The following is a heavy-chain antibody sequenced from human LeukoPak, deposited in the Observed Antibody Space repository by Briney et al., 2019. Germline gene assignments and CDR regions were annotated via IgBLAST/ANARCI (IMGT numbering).Heavy chain of an antibody. J-gene: IGHJ6*02. CDR1: GDTFTSYY. D-gene: IGHD6-6*01. CDR2: INPSGGST. CDR3: ERRGSSSTYYYGMDV. Sequence: ASVKVSCKASGDTFTSYYMHWVRQAPGQGLEWMGIINPSGGSTSYAQKFQGRVTMTRDTSTSTVYMELSSMRSEDTAVYYCERRGSSSTYYYGMDVWGQGNMVTVSS. V-gene: IGHV1-46*01.